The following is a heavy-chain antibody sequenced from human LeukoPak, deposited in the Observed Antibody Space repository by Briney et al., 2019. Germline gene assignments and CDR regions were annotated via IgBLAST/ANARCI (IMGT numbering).Heavy chain of an antibody. V-gene: IGHV4-34*01. D-gene: IGHD3-22*01. CDR2: INHSGST. Sequence: PSETLSLTCAVYGGSFSGYYWSWIRQPPGKGLEWIGEINHSGSTNYNPSLKSRVTISVDTSKNQFSLKLNSVTAADTAVYYCARGGYDSSGYYSDYWGQGTLVTVSS. CDR1: GGSFSGYY. CDR3: ARGGYDSSGYYSDY. J-gene: IGHJ4*02.